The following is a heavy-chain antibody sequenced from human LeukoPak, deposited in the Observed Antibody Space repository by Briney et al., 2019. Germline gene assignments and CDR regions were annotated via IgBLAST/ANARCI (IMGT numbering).Heavy chain of an antibody. J-gene: IGHJ3*02. D-gene: IGHD6-19*01. CDR3: ARGGAYSSGWRAFDI. V-gene: IGHV1-2*02. CDR2: INPNSGGT. CDR1: GYTFTGYY. Sequence: ASVKVSCKASGYTFTGYYMHWVRQAPGQGLEWMGWINPNSGGTNYAQKFQGRVTMTRDTSIGTAYMELSRLRSDDTAVYYCARGGAYSSGWRAFDIWGQGTMVTVSS.